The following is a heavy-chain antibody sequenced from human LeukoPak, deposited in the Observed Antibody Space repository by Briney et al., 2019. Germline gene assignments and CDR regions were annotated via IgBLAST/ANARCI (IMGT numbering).Heavy chain of an antibody. CDR1: GYSITSGYY. CDR3: ARATGGILSL. J-gene: IGHJ4*02. CDR2: INHSGST. D-gene: IGHD3-9*01. V-gene: IGHV4-34*01. Sequence: SETLSLTCAVSGYSITSGYYWSWIRQPPGKGLEWIGEINHSGSTNYNPSLKSRVTISVDTSKNQFSLKLSSVTAADTAVYYCARATGGILSLWGQGTLVTVSS.